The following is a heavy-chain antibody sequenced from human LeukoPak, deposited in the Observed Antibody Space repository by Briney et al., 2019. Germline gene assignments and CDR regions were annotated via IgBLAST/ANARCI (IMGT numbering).Heavy chain of an antibody. CDR3: AAYSSSSRPYYFDY. D-gene: IGHD6-6*01. Sequence: PGGSLRLFCAASGFTFSSYAMSWVRQAPGKGLEWVSAISGSGGSAYYADSVKGRFTISRDNSKNTLYLQMNSLRAEDTAVYYCAAYSSSSRPYYFDYWGQGTLVTVSS. V-gene: IGHV3-23*01. CDR1: GFTFSSYA. CDR2: ISGSGGSA. J-gene: IGHJ4*02.